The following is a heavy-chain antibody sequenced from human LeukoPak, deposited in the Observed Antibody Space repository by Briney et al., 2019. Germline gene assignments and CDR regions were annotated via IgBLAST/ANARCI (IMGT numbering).Heavy chain of an antibody. D-gene: IGHD3-22*01. CDR1: GFTFSSYS. CDR2: ISSSSSYI. Sequence: GGSLRLSCAASGFTFSSYSMNWVRQAPGKGLEWVSSISSSSSYIYYADSVKGRFTISRDNAKNSLYLQMNSLRAEDTAVYYCASQGEEGMIPHYDYWGQGTLVTVSS. J-gene: IGHJ4*02. V-gene: IGHV3-21*01. CDR3: ASQGEEGMIPHYDY.